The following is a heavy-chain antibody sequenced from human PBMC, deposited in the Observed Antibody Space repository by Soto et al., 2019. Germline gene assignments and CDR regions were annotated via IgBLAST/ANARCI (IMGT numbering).Heavy chain of an antibody. J-gene: IGHJ6*02. V-gene: IGHV4-39*01. CDR3: ARSYSSSSQEYYFYGIGV. D-gene: IGHD6-6*01. Sequence: QLQLQESGPGLVKPSETLSLTCSVSGGSISNDIYYWDWIRQPPGRGLEWIGSIHYSGSTYYNPSLKSRVAISIDTSKKQFSLKLSSVTAADTAVYYCARSYSSSSQEYYFYGIGVWGQGTKVTV. CDR1: GGSISNDIYY. CDR2: IHYSGST.